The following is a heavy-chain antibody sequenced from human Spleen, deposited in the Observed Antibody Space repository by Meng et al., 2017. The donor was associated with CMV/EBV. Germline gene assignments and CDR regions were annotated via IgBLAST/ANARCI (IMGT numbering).Heavy chain of an antibody. CDR3: ARVIPVVAARPGVYYFDY. Sequence: QVPRVHPGAEVKKPVSSVKVSCKASGGTFSSYAISWVRQAPGQGLEWMGGIIPIFGTANYAQKFQGRVTITADESTSTAYMELSSLRSEDTAVYYCARVIPVVAARPGVYYFDYWGQGTLVTVSS. CDR1: GGTFSSYA. CDR2: IIPIFGTA. D-gene: IGHD2-15*01. J-gene: IGHJ4*02. V-gene: IGHV1-69*12.